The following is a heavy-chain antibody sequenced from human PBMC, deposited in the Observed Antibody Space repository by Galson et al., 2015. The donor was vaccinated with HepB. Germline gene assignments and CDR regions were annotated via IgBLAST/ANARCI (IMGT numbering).Heavy chain of an antibody. D-gene: IGHD6-19*01. CDR3: AKAAIAVAVWGVFDY. J-gene: IGHJ4*02. CDR1: GFTSDDYA. CDR2: ISWNSGSI. Sequence: SLRLSCAASGFTSDDYAMHWVRQAPGKGLEWVSGISWNSGSIGYADSVKGRFTISRDNAKNSLYLQMNSLRAEDTALYYCAKAAIAVAVWGVFDYWGQGTLVTVSS. V-gene: IGHV3-9*02.